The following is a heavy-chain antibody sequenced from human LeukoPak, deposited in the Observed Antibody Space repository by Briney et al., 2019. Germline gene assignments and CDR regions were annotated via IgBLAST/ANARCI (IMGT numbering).Heavy chain of an antibody. Sequence: PGGSLRLSCAASGFTFSSYSMNWVRQAPGKGLEWVSSISSSSSYIKYADSVKGRFTISRDNAKNSLYLQMNSLRAEDTAVYYCARDPAPYDDILTGQWVYYYYMDVWGKGTTVTISS. D-gene: IGHD3-9*01. CDR2: ISSSSSYI. V-gene: IGHV3-21*01. CDR1: GFTFSSYS. J-gene: IGHJ6*03. CDR3: ARDPAPYDDILTGQWVYYYYMDV.